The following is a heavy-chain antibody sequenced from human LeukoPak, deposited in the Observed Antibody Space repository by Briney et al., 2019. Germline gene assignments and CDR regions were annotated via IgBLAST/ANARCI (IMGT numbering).Heavy chain of an antibody. CDR3: ARQGAARSLRYFDY. CDR1: GYSFTSYW. CDR2: IYPGDSDR. J-gene: IGHJ4*02. V-gene: IGHV5-51*01. D-gene: IGHD6-6*01. Sequence: GESLKISCKGSGYSFTSYWLGWVRQMPGKGLEWMGIIYPGDSDRRYRKSFQGQVDISADKSISTAYLQWSSLKASDTAMYYCARQGAARSLRYFDYWGQGTLVTVSS.